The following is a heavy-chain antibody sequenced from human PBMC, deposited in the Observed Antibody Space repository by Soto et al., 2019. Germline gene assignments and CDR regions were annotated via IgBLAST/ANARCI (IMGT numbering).Heavy chain of an antibody. CDR2: ISGSGGST. CDR1: GFTFSSYA. D-gene: IGHD3-3*01. J-gene: IGHJ6*03. CDR3: AKDSASITIFGVVINDYYYMDV. Sequence: GGSLRLSCAASGFTFSSYAMSLVRQAPGKGLEWVSAISGSGGSTYYADSVKGRFTISRDNSKNTLYLQMNSLRAEDTAVYYCAKDSASITIFGVVINDYYYMDVWGKGTTVTVSS. V-gene: IGHV3-23*01.